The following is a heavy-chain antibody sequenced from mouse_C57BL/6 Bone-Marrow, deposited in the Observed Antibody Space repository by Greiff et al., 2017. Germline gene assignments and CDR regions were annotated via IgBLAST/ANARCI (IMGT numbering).Heavy chain of an antibody. J-gene: IGHJ2*01. CDR3: TTRGND. Sequence: VQLQQSGAELVRPGASVKLSCTASGFNIKDDYMHWVKQRPEQGLEWIGWIDPENGDTEYASKFQGKATIKADTSSTTAYLQLSSLTSEDTAGYYCTTRGNDWGQGTTLTVSS. CDR1: GFNIKDDY. CDR2: IDPENGDT. V-gene: IGHV14-4*01.